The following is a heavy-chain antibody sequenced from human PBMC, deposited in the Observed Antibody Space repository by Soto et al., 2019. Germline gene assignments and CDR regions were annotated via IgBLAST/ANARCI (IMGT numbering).Heavy chain of an antibody. J-gene: IGHJ4*02. V-gene: IGHV1-18*01. D-gene: IGHD6-19*01. CDR1: GYTFMNYG. Sequence: QVQLVQSGTEVKKPGASVKVSCQASGYTFMNYGITWMRQAPEQGLEWMGWINAYNGNTKYAQKLQGRDTMTTDTSTSTAYMELRSLRSDDTAVYYCARDGSSGWYWGQGTLVTVSS. CDR3: ARDGSSGWY. CDR2: INAYNGNT.